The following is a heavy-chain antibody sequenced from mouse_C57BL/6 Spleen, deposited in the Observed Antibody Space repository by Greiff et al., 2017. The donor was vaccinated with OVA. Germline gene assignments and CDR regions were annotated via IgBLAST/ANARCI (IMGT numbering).Heavy chain of an antibody. J-gene: IGHJ2*01. V-gene: IGHV1-82*01. Sequence: VKLKQSGPELVKPGASVKISCKASGYAFSSSWMNWVKQRPGKGLEWIGRIYPGDGDTNYNGKFKGKATLTADKSSSTAYMQLSSLTSEDSAVYFCARRFPNWDVFDYWGQGTTLTVSS. CDR1: GYAFSSSW. CDR3: ARRFPNWDVFDY. CDR2: IYPGDGDT. D-gene: IGHD4-1*01.